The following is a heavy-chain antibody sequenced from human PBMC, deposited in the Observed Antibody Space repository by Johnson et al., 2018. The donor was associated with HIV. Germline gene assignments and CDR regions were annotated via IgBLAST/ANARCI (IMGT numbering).Heavy chain of an antibody. V-gene: IGHV3-30*02. CDR3: AKVSGGGIVRWDI. Sequence: QVQLVESGGGVVQPGRSLRLSCAASGFTFSSYAMHWVRQAPGKGLEWVAVIRYDGSNKYYADSVKGRFTISRDNSKNTLYLKMNSLIAEDTAVYYCAKVSGGGIVRWDIWGQGTMVTVSS. CDR1: GFTFSSYA. J-gene: IGHJ3*02. CDR2: IRYDGSNK. D-gene: IGHD3-10*01.